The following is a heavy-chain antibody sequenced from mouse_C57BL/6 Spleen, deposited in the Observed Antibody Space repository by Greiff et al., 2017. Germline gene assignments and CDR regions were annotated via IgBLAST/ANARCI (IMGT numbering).Heavy chain of an antibody. D-gene: IGHD2-1*01. CDR1: GFTFSSYA. Sequence: EVQGVESGEGLVKPGGSLKLSCAASGFTFSSYAMSWVRQTPEKRLEWVAYISSGGDYIYYADTVKGRFTISRDNARNTLYLQMSSLKSEDTAMYYCTRDGNGEDSAMDYWGQGTSVTVSS. V-gene: IGHV5-9-1*02. CDR3: TRDGNGEDSAMDY. J-gene: IGHJ4*01. CDR2: ISSGGDYI.